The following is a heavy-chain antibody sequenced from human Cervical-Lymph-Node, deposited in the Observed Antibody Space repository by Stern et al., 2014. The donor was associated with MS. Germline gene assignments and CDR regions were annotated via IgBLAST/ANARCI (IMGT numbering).Heavy chain of an antibody. CDR3: ASARNTAFDI. J-gene: IGHJ3*02. CDR1: EYTFTYFF. Sequence: QLVQSGAEVKKPGASVKVSCKASEYTFTYFFMHWVRQAPGQGLAWMGVINPSGGFTTYAQKFQGRVTMTRDTSTSTVYMELTSLTSEDTAVYYCASARNTAFDIWGQGTLVTVSS. V-gene: IGHV1-46*03. CDR2: INPSGGFT.